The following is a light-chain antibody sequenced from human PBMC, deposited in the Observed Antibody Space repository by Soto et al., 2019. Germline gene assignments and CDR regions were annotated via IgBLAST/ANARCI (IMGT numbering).Light chain of an antibody. V-gene: IGLV2-11*01. Sequence: QSALTQPRSVSGSPGQSVTISCSGTSSDVGGYDYVSWYQQHPGNAPKLMIYDVSERPSGVPDRFSGSKSGNTASLTISGLRDEDEAAYYCCSYGGRYRVWVFGGGTKVTVL. J-gene: IGLJ3*02. CDR2: DVS. CDR3: CSYGGRYRVWV. CDR1: SSDVGGYDY.